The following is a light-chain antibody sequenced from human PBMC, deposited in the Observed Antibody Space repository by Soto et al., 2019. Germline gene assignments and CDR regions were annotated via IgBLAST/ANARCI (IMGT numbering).Light chain of an antibody. V-gene: IGKV1-12*01. Sequence: DIPMTRSPSTRSGSVGDRVTITCRASQGISSWLAWYQQQPGKAPQLLIYAASSLQSGVPSRCSGSGAGTDGTRTSSSRQPEDFETDYCQQANSFPRTFGPGTKVDIK. J-gene: IGKJ3*01. CDR1: QGISSW. CDR3: QQANSFPRT. CDR2: AAS.